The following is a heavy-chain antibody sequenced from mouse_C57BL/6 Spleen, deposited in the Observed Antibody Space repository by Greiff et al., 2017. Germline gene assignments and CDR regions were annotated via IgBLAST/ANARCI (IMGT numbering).Heavy chain of an antibody. CDR3: TTWITTVVATGYFDV. CDR2: IDPEDGDT. J-gene: IGHJ1*03. D-gene: IGHD1-1*01. CDR1: GFNIKDYY. Sequence: EVQLQESGAELVRPGASVKLSCTASGFNIKDYYMHWVKPRPEQGLEWIGRIDPEDGDTEYGPKFQGKATMTADTSSNPAYLQLSSLTSEDTAVYYCTTWITTVVATGYFDVWGTGTTVTVSS. V-gene: IGHV14-1*01.